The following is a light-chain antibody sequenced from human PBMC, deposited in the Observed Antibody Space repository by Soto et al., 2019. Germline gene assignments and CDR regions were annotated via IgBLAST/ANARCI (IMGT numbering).Light chain of an antibody. Sequence: EIVLTQSPGTLSLSPGDRGTLSCRASQSVSSNYLAWYQQKPGQAPRLLIYGASSRATGIPDRFSGSGSGTDVTLTISRREPEDFTVYSCQQDASSPYTFGQGTNLEI. J-gene: IGKJ2*01. CDR1: QSVSSNY. V-gene: IGKV3-20*01. CDR3: QQDASSPYT. CDR2: GAS.